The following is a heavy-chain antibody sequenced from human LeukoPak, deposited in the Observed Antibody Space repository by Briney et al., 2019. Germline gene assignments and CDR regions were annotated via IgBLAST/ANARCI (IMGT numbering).Heavy chain of an antibody. D-gene: IGHD2-15*01. V-gene: IGHV3-33*01. J-gene: IGHJ5*02. CDR1: GFTFSNYG. CDR2: IWYDGSNK. CDR3: ARDPRNVGLAP. Sequence: GGSLRLSCAASGFTFSNYGMHWVRRAPGKGLEWVALIWYDGSNKYYTDSVKGRLTISRDNSKDTLFLQMNSLRAEDTAVYYCARDPRNVGLAPWGQGTLVTVSS.